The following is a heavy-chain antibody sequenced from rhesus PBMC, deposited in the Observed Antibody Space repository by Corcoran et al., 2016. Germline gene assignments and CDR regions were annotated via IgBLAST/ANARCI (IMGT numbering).Heavy chain of an antibody. CDR3: AGGDAFDF. Sequence: QVQLQESGTGLVKPSETLSLTCAVSGGFISDDYYLSWIRQPPRKGLEWIGYIYGSGGGTNYNPSLKNRVTISIDTSKNQFSLKLSSVTAADTAVYYCAGGDAFDFWGQGLRVTVSS. CDR1: GGFISDDYY. V-gene: IGHV4-106*01. CDR2: IYGSGGGT. J-gene: IGHJ3*01.